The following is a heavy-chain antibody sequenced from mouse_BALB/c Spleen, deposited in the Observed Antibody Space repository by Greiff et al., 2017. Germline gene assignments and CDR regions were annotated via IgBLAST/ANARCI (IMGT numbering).Heavy chain of an antibody. Sequence: EVQLVESGGGLVKPGGSLKLSCAASGFTFSSYAMSWVRQTPEKRLEWVASISSGGSTYYPDSVKGRFTISRDNARNILYLQMSSLRSEDTAMYYCARGGRYEAMDYWGQGTSVTVSS. CDR1: GFTFSSYA. CDR2: ISSGGST. D-gene: IGHD2-14*01. J-gene: IGHJ4*01. CDR3: ARGGRYEAMDY. V-gene: IGHV5-6-5*01.